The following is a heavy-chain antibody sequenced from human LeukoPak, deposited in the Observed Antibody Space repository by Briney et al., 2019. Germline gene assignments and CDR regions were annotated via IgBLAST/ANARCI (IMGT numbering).Heavy chain of an antibody. CDR1: GYTFTSYA. D-gene: IGHD2-2*02. CDR3: ARGVVPVAIRQKGWFDP. Sequence: ASVKVSCKASGYTFTSYAMNWVRQAPGQGLEWMGWINTNTGNPTYAQGFTGRFVFSLDTSVSTAYLQISSLKAEDTAVYYCARGVVPVAIRQKGWFDPWGQGTLVTVSS. CDR2: INTNTGNP. V-gene: IGHV7-4-1*02. J-gene: IGHJ5*02.